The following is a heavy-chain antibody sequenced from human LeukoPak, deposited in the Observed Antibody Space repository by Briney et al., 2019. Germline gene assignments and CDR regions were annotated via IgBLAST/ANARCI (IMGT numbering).Heavy chain of an antibody. Sequence: GGSLRLSCAASGFTVSSNFMSWVRQAPGKGLEWVSSISSSSSYIYYADSVKGRFTISRDNAKNSLYLQMNSLRAEDTAVYYCARDPTRMAVAGTRMGYWGQGTLVTVSS. CDR1: GFTVSSNF. CDR3: ARDPTRMAVAGTRMGY. V-gene: IGHV3-21*01. D-gene: IGHD6-19*01. J-gene: IGHJ4*02. CDR2: ISSSSSYI.